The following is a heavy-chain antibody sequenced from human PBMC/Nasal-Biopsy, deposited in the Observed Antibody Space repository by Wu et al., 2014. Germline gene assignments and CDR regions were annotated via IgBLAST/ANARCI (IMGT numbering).Heavy chain of an antibody. D-gene: IGHD3-10*01. V-gene: IGHV3-21*04. CDR2: ISGSTTFV. Sequence: LRLSCAASGFTFSGFAMNWVRQGPGKGLEWVASISGSTTFVYYADSVKGRFTISRDNSRNSVSLQMNSLRADDTAVYYCARTPRTYRVRGVLLPQYFDFWGPGQAWSPSPQ. CDR1: GFTFSGFA. J-gene: IGHJ4*02. CDR3: ARTPRTYRVRGVLLPQYFDF.